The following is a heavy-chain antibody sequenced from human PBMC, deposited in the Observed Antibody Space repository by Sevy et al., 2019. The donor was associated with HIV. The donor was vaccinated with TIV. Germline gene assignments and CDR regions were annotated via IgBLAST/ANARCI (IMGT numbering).Heavy chain of an antibody. J-gene: IGHJ4*02. V-gene: IGHV3-15*01. CDR3: TTLPHYYDSSGYSDY. D-gene: IGHD3-22*01. CDR1: GFTFSNAW. CDR2: IKSKTDGGTT. Sequence: GGSLRLSCAASGFTFSNAWMSWVRQAPGKGLEWVGRIKSKTDGGTTDYAAPVKGRFTISRDDSNNTLYLQMNSLKTEDTAVYYCTTLPHYYDSSGYSDYWGQGTLVTVSS.